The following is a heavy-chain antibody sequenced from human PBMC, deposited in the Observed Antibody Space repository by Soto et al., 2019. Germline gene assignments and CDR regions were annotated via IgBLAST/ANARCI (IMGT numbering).Heavy chain of an antibody. Sequence: GGSLRLSCAASGLTFSSYGMHWVRQAPGKGLEWVAVISYDGSHRYFADSVKGRFAISRDNSKNTLYLQMNSLRPEDTAVYFCAKDRRDYDFWSGYYYHGMDVWGQGTTVTVSS. D-gene: IGHD3-3*01. CDR2: ISYDGSHR. J-gene: IGHJ6*02. V-gene: IGHV3-30*18. CDR1: GLTFSSYG. CDR3: AKDRRDYDFWSGYYYHGMDV.